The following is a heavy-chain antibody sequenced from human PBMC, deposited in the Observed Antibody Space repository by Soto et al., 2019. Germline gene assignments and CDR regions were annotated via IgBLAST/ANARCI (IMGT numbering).Heavy chain of an antibody. CDR3: ARGSPTFSPVATISY. V-gene: IGHV4-34*01. D-gene: IGHD5-12*01. J-gene: IGHJ4*01. CDR2: INPSGST. Sequence: SETLSLTCAVYGGSFSGYYWSWIRQPPGKGLEWIGEINPSGSTNYNPSLKSRVTISVDTSKNQFSLKLTSVTAADTAVYYCARGSPTFSPVATISYWGQGTLVTVSS. CDR1: GGSFSGYY.